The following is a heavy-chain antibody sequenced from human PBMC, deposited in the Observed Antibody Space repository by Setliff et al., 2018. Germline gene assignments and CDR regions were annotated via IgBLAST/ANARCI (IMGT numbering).Heavy chain of an antibody. CDR2: INPNSGGT. J-gene: IGHJ3*02. CDR3: ARDHGSIVGARHGPHDAFDI. D-gene: IGHD1-26*01. CDR1: GYTFTGYY. Sequence: GASVKVSCKASGYTFTGYYMHWVRQAPGQGLEWMGWINPNSGGTNYAQKFQGRVTMTRDTSISTAYMELSRLRSDDTAVYYCARDHGSIVGARHGPHDAFDIWGQGTMVTVS. V-gene: IGHV1-2*02.